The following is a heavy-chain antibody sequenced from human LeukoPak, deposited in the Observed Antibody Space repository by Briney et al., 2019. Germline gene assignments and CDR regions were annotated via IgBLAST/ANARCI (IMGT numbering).Heavy chain of an antibody. Sequence: PSETLSLTCAVYGGSFSGYYWSWIRQPPGKGLEWIGSIYYSGSTYYNPSLKSRVTISVDTSKNQFSLKLSSVTAADTAVYYCARLNPHYDSSGYIVDYWGQGTLVTVSS. CDR2: IYYSGST. V-gene: IGHV4-34*01. CDR3: ARLNPHYDSSGYIVDY. D-gene: IGHD3-22*01. CDR1: GGSFSGYY. J-gene: IGHJ4*02.